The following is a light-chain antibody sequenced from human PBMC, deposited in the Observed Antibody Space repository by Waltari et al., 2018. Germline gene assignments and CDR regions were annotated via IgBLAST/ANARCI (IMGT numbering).Light chain of an antibody. CDR1: QDIRNY. V-gene: IGKV1-33*01. CDR2: DAS. Sequence: DIQMTQSPSSLSASVGDRVTITCHASQDIRNYLNWYQQKPGKAPKLLIYDASNLQTGGPARFCGSGAGTAFTFTISRLQPEDFATYYCQHYDNLPPTFGQGTRLDIK. CDR3: QHYDNLPPT. J-gene: IGKJ5*01.